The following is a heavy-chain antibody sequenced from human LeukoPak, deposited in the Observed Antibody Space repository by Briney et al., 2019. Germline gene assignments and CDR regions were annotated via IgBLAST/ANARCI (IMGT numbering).Heavy chain of an antibody. V-gene: IGHV7-4-1*02. Sequence: ASVKVSCKASGYTLTHYAMNWVRQAPGQGFEWMGWINTNTGTPLYAQGFTGRFVFSLDTSVSTTYLQISSLKTEDTGVYYCARQVNGGNSGDAFDIWGQGTMVTVSS. J-gene: IGHJ3*02. CDR3: ARQVNGGNSGDAFDI. D-gene: IGHD4-23*01. CDR1: GYTLTHYA. CDR2: INTNTGTP.